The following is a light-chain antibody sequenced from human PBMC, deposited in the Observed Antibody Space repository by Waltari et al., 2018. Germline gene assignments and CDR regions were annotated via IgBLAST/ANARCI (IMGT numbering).Light chain of an antibody. Sequence: DIQMTQSPSTLSASVGDRVTLTCRASQSISGWLAWYQQKPGKAPKLLIYKASSLERGVPSRFSGSGSGTEFTLTISSLQPDDFASYYCQQYKSSPYTFGQGTKLEIK. CDR2: KAS. J-gene: IGKJ2*01. CDR1: QSISGW. CDR3: QQYKSSPYT. V-gene: IGKV1-5*03.